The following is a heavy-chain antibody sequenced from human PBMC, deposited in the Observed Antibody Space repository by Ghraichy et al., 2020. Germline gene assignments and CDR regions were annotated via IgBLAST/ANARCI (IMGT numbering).Heavy chain of an antibody. CDR3: ARHVAVSGTRGFDY. Sequence: SETQSLTCVVSGDSISTNWWSWVRQPPGQGLEWIGEIFHTGSRHYNPSLQSRLTISIDKAKDQISLLLDSVTAADTAVYYCARHVAVSGTRGFDYWGQGILVTVSS. J-gene: IGHJ4*02. CDR2: IFHTGSR. D-gene: IGHD6-19*01. V-gene: IGHV4/OR15-8*03. CDR1: GDSISTNW.